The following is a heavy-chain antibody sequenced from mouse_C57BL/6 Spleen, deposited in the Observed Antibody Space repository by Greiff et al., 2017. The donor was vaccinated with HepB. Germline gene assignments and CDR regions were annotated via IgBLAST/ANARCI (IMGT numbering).Heavy chain of an antibody. Sequence: QVQLQQSGTELVKPGASVKLSCKASGYTFTSYWMHWVKQRPGQGLEWIGNINPSNGGTNYNEKFKSKATLTVDKSSSTAYMQLSSLTSEDSAVYYCAREGGYYAPFAYWGQGTLVTVSA. V-gene: IGHV1-53*01. J-gene: IGHJ3*01. D-gene: IGHD1-1*01. CDR1: GYTFTSYW. CDR3: AREGGYYAPFAY. CDR2: INPSNGGT.